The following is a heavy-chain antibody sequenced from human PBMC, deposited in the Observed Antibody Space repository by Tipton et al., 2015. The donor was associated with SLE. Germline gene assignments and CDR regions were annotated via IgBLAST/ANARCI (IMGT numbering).Heavy chain of an antibody. V-gene: IGHV3-30*03. CDR2: ISYDGSNK. J-gene: IGHJ3*02. Sequence: QLVQSGGGVVQPGRSLRLSCAASGFTFSSYGMHWVRQAPGKGLEWVAVISYDGSNKYYADSVKGRFTISRDNSKNTLYLQMNSLRAEDTAVYYCARDRGSGIAVAGDAFDIWGQGTMVTVSS. CDR3: ARDRGSGIAVAGDAFDI. CDR1: GFTFSSYG. D-gene: IGHD6-19*01.